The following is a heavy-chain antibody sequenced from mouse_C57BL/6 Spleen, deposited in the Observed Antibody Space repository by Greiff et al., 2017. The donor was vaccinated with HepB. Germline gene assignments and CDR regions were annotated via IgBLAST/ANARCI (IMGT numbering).Heavy chain of an antibody. J-gene: IGHJ1*03. D-gene: IGHD2-1*01. CDR1: GFNIKDYY. V-gene: IGHV14-2*01. Sequence: EVKLQQSGAELVKPGASVKLSCTASGFNIKDYYMHWVKQRTEQGLEWIGRIDPEDGETKYAPKFQGKATITADTSSNTAYLQLSSLTSEDTAVYYCARWDLPLPYFDVWGTGTTVTVSS. CDR3: ARWDLPLPYFDV. CDR2: IDPEDGET.